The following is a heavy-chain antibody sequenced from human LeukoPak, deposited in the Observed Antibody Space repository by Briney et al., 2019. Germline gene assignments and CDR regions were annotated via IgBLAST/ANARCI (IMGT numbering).Heavy chain of an antibody. CDR1: GSSISSYY. CDR2: IYYSGST. J-gene: IGHJ5*02. V-gene: IGHV4-59*08. D-gene: IGHD4-23*01. CDR3: ARNYGGNSNWFDP. Sequence: SETLSLTCTVSGSSISSYYWSWIRQPPGKGLEWIGYIYYSGSTNYNPSLKSRVTISVDTSKNQFSLKLSSVTAADTAVYYCARNYGGNSNWFDPWGQGTLVTVSS.